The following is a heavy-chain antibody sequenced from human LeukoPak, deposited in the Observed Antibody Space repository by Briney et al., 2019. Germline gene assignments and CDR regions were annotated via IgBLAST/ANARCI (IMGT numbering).Heavy chain of an antibody. V-gene: IGHV1-18*01. J-gene: IGHJ6*03. D-gene: IGHD5-18*01. CDR2: ISAYNGNT. CDR3: AKDVDTAMASPYYYYMDV. CDR1: GYTFTSYG. Sequence: ASVKVSCKASGYTFTSYGISWVRQAPGQGLEWMGWISAYNGNTNYAQKLQGRVTMTTDTSTSTAYMELRSLRSDDTAVYYCAKDVDTAMASPYYYYMDVWGKGTTVTVSS.